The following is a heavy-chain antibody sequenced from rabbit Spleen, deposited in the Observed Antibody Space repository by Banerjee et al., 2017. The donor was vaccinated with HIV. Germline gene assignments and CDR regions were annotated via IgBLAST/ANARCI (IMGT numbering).Heavy chain of an antibody. CDR1: GFSFSNKYV. CDR3: ARLSSDWTYLEL. D-gene: IGHD8-1*01. J-gene: IGHJ4*01. V-gene: IGHV1S45*01. Sequence: QEQVVESGGGLVKPGASLTLTCTASGFSFSNKYVMRWVRQAPGKGLEWIACIYTTGTWTYYASWAKGRFTISKTSTTVTLQMTSLTAADTATYFCARLSSDWTYLELWGPGTLVTVS. CDR2: IYTTGTWT.